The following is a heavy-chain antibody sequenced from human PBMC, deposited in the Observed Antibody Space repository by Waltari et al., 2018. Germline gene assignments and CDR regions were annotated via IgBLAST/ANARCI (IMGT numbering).Heavy chain of an antibody. CDR3: AHLAPGNGYFDY. CDR2: IYWNDDK. D-gene: IGHD1-1*01. V-gene: IGHV2-5*01. J-gene: IGHJ4*02. Sequence: QITLKESGPTLVKPTQTLTLTCTFSGFSLRPRGVGVGWIRQPPGKALEWLALIYWNDDKRYSPSLKSRLTITKDTSKNQVVLTMTNMDPVDTATYYCAHLAPGNGYFDYWGQGTLVTVSS. CDR1: GFSLRPRGVG.